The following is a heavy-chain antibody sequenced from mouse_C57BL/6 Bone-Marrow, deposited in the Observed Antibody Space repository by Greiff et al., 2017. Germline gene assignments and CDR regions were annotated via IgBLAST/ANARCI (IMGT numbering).Heavy chain of an antibody. V-gene: IGHV2-9-1*01. Sequence: VKLVESGPGLVAPSQSLSITCTVSGFSLTSYAISWVRQPPGKGLEWLGVIWTGGGTNYNSALKSRLSISKDNSKSQVFLKMNSLQTDDTARYYCARKSYSNYEGAMDYWGQGTSVTVSS. D-gene: IGHD2-5*01. CDR2: IWTGGGT. J-gene: IGHJ4*01. CDR1: GFSLTSYA. CDR3: ARKSYSNYEGAMDY.